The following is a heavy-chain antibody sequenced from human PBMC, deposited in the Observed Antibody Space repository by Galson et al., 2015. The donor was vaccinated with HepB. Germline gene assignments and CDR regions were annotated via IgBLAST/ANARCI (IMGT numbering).Heavy chain of an antibody. CDR1: GFTVSTNY. V-gene: IGHV3-66*01. CDR3: TGNRPYTNFPDY. CDR2: IYSSGST. J-gene: IGHJ4*02. D-gene: IGHD4-11*01. Sequence: SLRLSCAASGFTVSTNYMSWVRQAPGRGLEWVSVIYSSGSTRYTDSVKGRFTISRDSSKNTLYLQMSSLRAEDTAVYYCTGNRPYTNFPDYWGQGTLVTVSS.